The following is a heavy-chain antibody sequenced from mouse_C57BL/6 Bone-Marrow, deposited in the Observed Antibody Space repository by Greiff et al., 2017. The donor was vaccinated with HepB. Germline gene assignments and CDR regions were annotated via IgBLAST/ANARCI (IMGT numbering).Heavy chain of an antibody. CDR3: ARDYYYGSTGYFDV. CDR1: GFTFSDYY. V-gene: IGHV5-16*01. D-gene: IGHD1-1*01. J-gene: IGHJ1*03. Sequence: EVKLMESEGGLVQPGSSMKLSCTASGFTFSDYYMAWVRQVPEKGLEWVANINYDGSSTYYLDSLKSRFIISRDNAKNILYLQMSSLKSEDTATYYCARDYYYGSTGYFDVWGTGTTVTVSS. CDR2: INYDGSST.